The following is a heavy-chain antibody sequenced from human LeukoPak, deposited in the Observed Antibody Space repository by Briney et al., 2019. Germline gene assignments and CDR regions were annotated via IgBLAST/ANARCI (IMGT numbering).Heavy chain of an antibody. CDR2: IIPILGIA. J-gene: IGHJ4*02. CDR3: ARVAHDYGDYGY. Sequence: SVKVSCKASGGTFSSYAISWVRQTPGQGLEWMGRIIPILGIANYAQKFQGRVTITADKSTSTAYMELSSLRSEDTAVYYCARVAHDYGDYGYWGQGTLVTVSS. CDR1: GGTFSSYA. D-gene: IGHD4-17*01. V-gene: IGHV1-69*04.